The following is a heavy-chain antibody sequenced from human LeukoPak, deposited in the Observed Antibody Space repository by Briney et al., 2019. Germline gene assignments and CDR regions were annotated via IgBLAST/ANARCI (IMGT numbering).Heavy chain of an antibody. CDR1: GYTFTDYY. Sequence: ASVKVSCKASGYTFTDYYMHWVRQAPGQGLEWMGRINPNTGTTNYAQKFQGRVTMTRDTSINTAYMELSSPRSDDTAVYYCARVSSSGGYYSYDTFNIWGQGTMVTVSS. CDR2: INPNTGTT. J-gene: IGHJ3*02. V-gene: IGHV1-2*06. D-gene: IGHD3-22*01. CDR3: ARVSSSGGYYSYDTFNI.